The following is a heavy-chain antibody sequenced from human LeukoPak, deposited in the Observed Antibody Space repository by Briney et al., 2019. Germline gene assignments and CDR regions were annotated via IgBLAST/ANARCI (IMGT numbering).Heavy chain of an antibody. CDR1: GYTFTGFY. J-gene: IGHJ4*02. V-gene: IGHV1-2*02. CDR2: INPNSGDT. CDR3: ARDSMLRGVRPFDY. Sequence: ASVKVSCKASGYTFTGFYMHWVRQAPGQGPEWMGWINPNSGDTNYAQKSQGRVTITRDTAISTAYMELSRLRSDDTAVYYCARDSMLRGVRPFDYWGQGTLVTVSS. D-gene: IGHD3-10*01.